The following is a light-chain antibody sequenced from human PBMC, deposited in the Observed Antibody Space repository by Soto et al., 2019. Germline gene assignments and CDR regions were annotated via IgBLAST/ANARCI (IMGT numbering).Light chain of an antibody. CDR2: AAS. J-gene: IGKJ1*01. Sequence: EIVLTQSPGTLPLSPGERATLSFRASQSVSSNLAWYQQKPGQAPRLLIFAASTRATSVPARFTGSRSGTEFTLTINSLQSEDFAIYYCHQYNNWPRTFGQGTKVDIK. V-gene: IGKV3-15*01. CDR3: HQYNNWPRT. CDR1: QSVSSN.